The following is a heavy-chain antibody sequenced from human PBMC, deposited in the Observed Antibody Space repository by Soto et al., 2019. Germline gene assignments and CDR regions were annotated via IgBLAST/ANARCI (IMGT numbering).Heavy chain of an antibody. CDR3: ARVYEYQLQNSPHFDY. J-gene: IGHJ4*02. CDR1: GGSVSSGSYY. D-gene: IGHD2-2*01. V-gene: IGHV4-61*01. Sequence: SETLSLTCTVSGGSVSSGSYYWSWIRQPPGKGLEWIGYIYYSGSTNYNPSLKSRVTISVDTSKNQFSLKLSSVTAADTAVYYCARVYEYQLQNSPHFDYWGQGTLVTVSS. CDR2: IYYSGST.